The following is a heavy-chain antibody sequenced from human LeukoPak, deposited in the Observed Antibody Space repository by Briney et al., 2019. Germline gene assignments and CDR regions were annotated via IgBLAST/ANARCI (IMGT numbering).Heavy chain of an antibody. CDR2: ISSSSSYI. J-gene: IGHJ4*02. V-gene: IGHV3-21*01. Sequence: GGSLRLSCAASGFTFSSYSMNWVRQAPGKGLEWVSSISSSSSYIYYADSVKGRFTTSRDNAKNSLYLQMNSLRAEDTAVYYCARARLDPLFDYWGQGTLVTVSS. CDR1: GFTFSSYS. D-gene: IGHD6-19*01. CDR3: ARARLDPLFDY.